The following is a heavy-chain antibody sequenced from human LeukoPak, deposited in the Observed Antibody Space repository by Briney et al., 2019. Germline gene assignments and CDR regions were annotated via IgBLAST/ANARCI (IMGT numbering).Heavy chain of an antibody. V-gene: IGHV3-30*18. Sequence: GGSLRLSCAASGFTFSSYGMHWVRQAPGKGLEWVAVISYDGSNKYYADSVKGRFTISRDNSKNTLYLQMNSLRAEDTAVYCCAKAPLRYCSGGSCYTGGYYYYGMDVWGQGTTVTVSS. CDR3: AKAPLRYCSGGSCYTGGYYYYGMDV. CDR2: ISYDGSNK. J-gene: IGHJ6*02. D-gene: IGHD2-15*01. CDR1: GFTFSSYG.